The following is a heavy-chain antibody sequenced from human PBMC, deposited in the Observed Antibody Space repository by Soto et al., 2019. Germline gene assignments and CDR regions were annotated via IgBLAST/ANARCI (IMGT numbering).Heavy chain of an antibody. V-gene: IGHV1-18*01. CDR2: ISAYNGNT. CDR3: ARVILSYYYGSGSYYASRLDY. Sequence: ASVKVSCKASGYTFTSYGISWVRQAPGQGLEWMGWISAYNGNTNYAQKLQGRVTMTTDTSTSTAYMELRSLRSDDTAVYYCARVILSYYYGSGSYYASRLDYWGQGTLVTVSS. D-gene: IGHD3-10*01. J-gene: IGHJ4*02. CDR1: GYTFTSYG.